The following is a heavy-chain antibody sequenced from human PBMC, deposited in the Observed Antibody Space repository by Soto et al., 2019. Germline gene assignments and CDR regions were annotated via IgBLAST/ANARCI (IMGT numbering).Heavy chain of an antibody. CDR3: AKVIYSSAYFVTWFEP. J-gene: IGHJ5*02. Sequence: QVRLVESGGGVVQPGRSLRLSCTASGFSFSSYAMYWFRQPPGKGLEWVAVISHDGINKHYADSVKGRVTVSRDNSNHSLDLQLNSMRGEDKAMYYCAKVIYSSAYFVTWFEPWGQGTLVTVSS. CDR1: GFSFSSYA. CDR2: ISHDGINK. D-gene: IGHD6-19*01. V-gene: IGHV3-30-3*01.